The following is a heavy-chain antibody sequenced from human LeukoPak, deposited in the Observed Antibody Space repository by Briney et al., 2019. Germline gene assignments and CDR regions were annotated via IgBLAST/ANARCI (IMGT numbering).Heavy chain of an antibody. CDR3: AKDRWIQLWDGFDY. CDR2: IRSTANGYAT. J-gene: IGHJ4*02. CDR1: GFTFSGSA. Sequence: GGSLRLSCAASGFTFSGSALHWVRQASGKGLEWVGRIRSTANGYATAYAASVKGRFTISRDDSKNTAYLQMNSLRAEDTAVYYCAKDRWIQLWDGFDYWGQGTLVTVSS. D-gene: IGHD5-18*01. V-gene: IGHV3-73*01.